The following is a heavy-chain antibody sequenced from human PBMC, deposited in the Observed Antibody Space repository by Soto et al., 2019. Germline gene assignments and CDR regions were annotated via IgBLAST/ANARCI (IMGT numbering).Heavy chain of an antibody. CDR1: GFTVRRYA. CDR3: VWTWWLGDY. D-gene: IGHD6-19*01. J-gene: IGHJ4*02. V-gene: IGHV3-30-3*01. Sequence: GSLRLCNTASGFTVRRYAIHWVRQAPGKGLEWVAVDSNEDNNKYYTDSVKGRFTLSRDNSKNTVYLQMNSLRAEDTAVYYCVWTWWLGDYWGQGT. CDR2: DSNEDNNK.